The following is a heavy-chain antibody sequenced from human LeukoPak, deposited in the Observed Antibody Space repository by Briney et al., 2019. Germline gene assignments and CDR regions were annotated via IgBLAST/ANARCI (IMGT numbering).Heavy chain of an antibody. CDR3: ARDGVAAGIQY. J-gene: IGHJ4*02. Sequence: GGSLRLSCAASGFTFSSYAMHWVRQAPGKGLEWVSVIYSGGSTYYADSVKGRFTISRDNSKNTLYLQMNSLRAEDTAVYYCARDGVAAGIQYWGQGTLVTVSS. CDR1: GFTFSSYA. CDR2: IYSGGST. D-gene: IGHD6-13*01. V-gene: IGHV3-53*01.